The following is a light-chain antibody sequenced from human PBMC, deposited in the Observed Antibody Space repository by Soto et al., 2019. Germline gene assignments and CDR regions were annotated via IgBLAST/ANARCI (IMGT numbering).Light chain of an antibody. CDR3: QSADSSGTYRNAVV. V-gene: IGLV3-25*03. Sequence: SYELTQPPSVSVSPGQTARITCSGDALPKQYAYWYQQKPGQAPVLVIYKDSERPSGIPERFSGSSSGTTVTLTISGVQAEDEADYYCQSADSSGTYRNAVVFGGGTKLTVL. J-gene: IGLJ2*01. CDR2: KDS. CDR1: ALPKQY.